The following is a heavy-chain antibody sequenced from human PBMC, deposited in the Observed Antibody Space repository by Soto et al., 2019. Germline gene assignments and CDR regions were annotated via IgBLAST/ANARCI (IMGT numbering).Heavy chain of an antibody. V-gene: IGHV3-23*01. D-gene: IGHD7-27*01. CDR1: GIALEDYA. Sequence: GGSLRLSCVASGIALEDYAMHWVRQVPGQGLEWVSTISGSGGSTDYADAVKGRFTISRDNSMGTLYLQMKSLRVEDTAIYYCAKEVSLGSTVDLGYWGQGALVTVSS. CDR2: ISGSGGST. CDR3: AKEVSLGSTVDLGY. J-gene: IGHJ4*02.